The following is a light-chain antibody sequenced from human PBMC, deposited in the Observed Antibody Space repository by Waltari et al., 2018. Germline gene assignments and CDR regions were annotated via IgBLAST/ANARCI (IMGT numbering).Light chain of an antibody. CDR3: SSYASIIPPFL. J-gene: IGLJ1*01. CDR2: DVS. V-gene: IGLV2-14*03. Sequence: QSALTQPASVSGSSGQSITISCTRSSSALGGYSFVSWYQHHPGKAPKLIMYDVSHRHSGVSNRFSGSKSGNTASLTISGLQPEDEADYYCSSYASIIPPFLFGTGTKV. CDR1: SSALGGYSF.